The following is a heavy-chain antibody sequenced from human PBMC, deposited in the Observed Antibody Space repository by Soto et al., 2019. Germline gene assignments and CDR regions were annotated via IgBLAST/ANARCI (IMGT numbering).Heavy chain of an antibody. CDR2: IYWNDDK. CDR1: GFSLSTSGVG. CDR3: AHYQVECYDFWSGFYRCSPNYYFDY. V-gene: IGHV2-5*01. D-gene: IGHD3-3*01. J-gene: IGHJ4*02. Sequence: SGPTLVNPTQTLTLTCTFSGFSLSTSGVGVGWIRQPPGKALEWLALIYWNDDKRYSPSLKSRLTITKDTSKNQVVLTMTNMDPVDTATYYCAHYQVECYDFWSGFYRCSPNYYFDYWGQGTLVTVSS.